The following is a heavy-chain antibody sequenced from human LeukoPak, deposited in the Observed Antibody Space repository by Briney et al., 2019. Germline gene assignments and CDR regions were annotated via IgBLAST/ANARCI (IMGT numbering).Heavy chain of an antibody. J-gene: IGHJ4*02. CDR2: INPNSGGT. Sequence: GASVKVSCKASGYTFTGYYMHWVRQAPGQGLEWMGWINPNSGGTNYAQKFQGRVTMTRDTSISTAYMELSRLRSDDAAVYYCARATVAGTLFDYWGQGTLVTVSS. CDR1: GYTFTGYY. CDR3: ARATVAGTLFDY. V-gene: IGHV1-2*02. D-gene: IGHD6-19*01.